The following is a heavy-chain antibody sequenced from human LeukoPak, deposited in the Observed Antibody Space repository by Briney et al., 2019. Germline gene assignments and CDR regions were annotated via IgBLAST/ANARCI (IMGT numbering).Heavy chain of an antibody. CDR3: ARRGSSWYYYYYGMDV. CDR2: IKQDGSEK. Sequence: GGSLRLSCAASGFTFSSYWMSWVRQAPGKGLEWVANIKQDGSEKYYVDSVKGRFTISRDNAKSSLYLQMNSLRAEDTAVYYCARRGSSWYYYYYGMDVWGQGTTVTVSS. CDR1: GFTFSSYW. D-gene: IGHD6-13*01. J-gene: IGHJ6*02. V-gene: IGHV3-7*01.